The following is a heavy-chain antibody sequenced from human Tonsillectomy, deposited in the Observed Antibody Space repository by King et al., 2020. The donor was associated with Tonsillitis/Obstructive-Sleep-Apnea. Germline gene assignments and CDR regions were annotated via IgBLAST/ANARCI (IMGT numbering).Heavy chain of an antibody. D-gene: IGHD1-20*01. CDR2: ISWNSGSI. CDR1: GFTFDDYA. Sequence: EVQLVESGGGLVQPGRSLRLSCAASGFTFDDYAMYWVRQAPGKGLEWVSGISWNSGSIGYADSVKGRFTISRDNAKNSLYLQMNSLRAEDTALYYCAKATITGSAAFDIWGQGTMVTVSS. J-gene: IGHJ3*02. V-gene: IGHV3-9*01. CDR3: AKATITGSAAFDI.